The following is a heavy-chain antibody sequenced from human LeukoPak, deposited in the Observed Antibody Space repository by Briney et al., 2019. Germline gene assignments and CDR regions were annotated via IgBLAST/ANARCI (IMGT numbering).Heavy chain of an antibody. V-gene: IGHV4-61*02. CDR2: IYTSGST. CDR3: AREIYPATFDY. CDR1: GGSISSGSYY. Sequence: SETLSLTCTASGGSISSGSYYWSWIRQPAGKGLEWIGRIYTSGSTNYNPSLKSRVTISVDTSKNQFSLKLSSVAAADTAVYYCAREIYPATFDYWGQGTLVTVSS. J-gene: IGHJ4*02. D-gene: IGHD2-15*01.